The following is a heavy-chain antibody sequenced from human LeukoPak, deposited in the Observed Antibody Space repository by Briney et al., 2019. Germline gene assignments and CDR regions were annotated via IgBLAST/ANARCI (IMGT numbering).Heavy chain of an antibody. J-gene: IGHJ1*01. Sequence: PSETLSLTCTVPGGSISSYYWSWIRQPPGKGLEWIGYIYYSGSTNYNPSLKSRVTISVDTSKNQFSLKLSSVTAADTAVYYCAGPSSGWYEFYFQHWGQGTLVTVSS. CDR1: GGSISSYY. CDR3: AGPSSGWYEFYFQH. V-gene: IGHV4-59*08. CDR2: IYYSGST. D-gene: IGHD6-19*01.